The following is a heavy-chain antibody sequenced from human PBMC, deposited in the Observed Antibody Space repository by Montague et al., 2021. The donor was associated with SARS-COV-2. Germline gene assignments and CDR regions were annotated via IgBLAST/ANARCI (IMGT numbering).Heavy chain of an antibody. J-gene: IGHJ3*02. Sequence: SETLSLTCTVSGASVGSSDWGWIRQSPGKGLEWIGYFYSVGSTDYNPSLKSRATISRDTSKNQFSLKVRSVTAADTAVYYRARETMTADAFDIWGQGTMVTVSS. CDR2: FYSVGST. CDR1: GASVGSSD. V-gene: IGHV4-59*02. CDR3: ARETMTADAFDI. D-gene: IGHD1-14*01.